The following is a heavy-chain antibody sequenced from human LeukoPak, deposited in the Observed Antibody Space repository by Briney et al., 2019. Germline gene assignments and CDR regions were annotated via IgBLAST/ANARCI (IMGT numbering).Heavy chain of an antibody. CDR2: INHSGST. J-gene: IGHJ5*02. D-gene: IGHD2-2*01. CDR1: GGSFSGYY. CDR3: AREFQYCSSTSCYVHWFDP. V-gene: IGHV4-34*01. Sequence: SETLSLTCAVYGGSFSGYYWSWIRQPPGKGLEWIGEINHSGSTNYNPSLKSRVTISVDTSKIQFSLKLSSVTAADTAVYYCAREFQYCSSTSCYVHWFDPWGQGTLVTVSS.